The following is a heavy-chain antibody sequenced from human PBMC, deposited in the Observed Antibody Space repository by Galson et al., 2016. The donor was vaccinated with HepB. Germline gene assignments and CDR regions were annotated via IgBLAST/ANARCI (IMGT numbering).Heavy chain of an antibody. CDR3: AKGSVVPAAMNCYVDL. Sequence: SLRLSCAASGFTFSSYGMHWVRQAPGKGLEWVAVISYDGSNKYYADSVKGRFTISRDNSKNTLYLQMNSLRAEDTAVYYCAKGSVVPAAMNCYVDLWGRGTLVTVSS. V-gene: IGHV3-30*18. D-gene: IGHD2-2*01. CDR2: ISYDGSNK. CDR1: GFTFSSYG. J-gene: IGHJ2*01.